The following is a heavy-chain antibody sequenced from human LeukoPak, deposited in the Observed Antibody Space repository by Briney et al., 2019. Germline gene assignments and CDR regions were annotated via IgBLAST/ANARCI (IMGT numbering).Heavy chain of an antibody. J-gene: IGHJ4*02. CDR1: GGSISRSNYC. Sequence: SETLSLTCSASGGSISRSNYCWAWIRQPPGKELEWLGSIYYSGSTSYNPSLKSRVTISVDTSKNQFSLKLGSVTAADTAVYYCARNASDSGTTYFDYWGQGTLVTVSS. D-gene: IGHD1-26*01. CDR2: IYYSGST. V-gene: IGHV4-39*01. CDR3: ARNASDSGTTYFDY.